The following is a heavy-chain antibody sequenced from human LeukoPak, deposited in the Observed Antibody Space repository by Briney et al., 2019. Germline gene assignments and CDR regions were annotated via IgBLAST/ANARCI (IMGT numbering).Heavy chain of an antibody. D-gene: IGHD3-22*01. CDR3: ARVLEYYDSSGLNAFDI. V-gene: IGHV4-59*01. Sequence: PSETLSLTCTVSGGSIRSYYWSWIRQPPGKGLEWIGYIYYSGSTSYTPSLKSRVTISVDTSKNQFSLKLSSVTAADTAVYYCARVLEYYDSSGLNAFDIWGQGTMVTVSS. CDR2: IYYSGST. J-gene: IGHJ3*02. CDR1: GGSIRSYY.